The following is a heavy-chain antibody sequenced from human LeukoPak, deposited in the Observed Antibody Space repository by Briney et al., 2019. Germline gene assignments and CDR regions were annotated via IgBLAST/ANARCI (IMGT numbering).Heavy chain of an antibody. CDR3: VGWGPSSNS. D-gene: IGHD1-26*01. Sequence: GGSLRLSCAASGLTFSTYWMNWVRQAPGKGLEWVANINPDGGERRHVDSVQGRFTISRDNAKNPLYLQMNGLRVEDTAVYYCVGWGPSSNSWGQGTLVTVSS. CDR2: INPDGGER. J-gene: IGHJ4*02. CDR1: GLTFSTYW. V-gene: IGHV3-7*01.